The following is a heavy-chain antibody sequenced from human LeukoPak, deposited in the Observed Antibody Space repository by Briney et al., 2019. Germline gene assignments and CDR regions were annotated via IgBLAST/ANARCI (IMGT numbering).Heavy chain of an antibody. V-gene: IGHV3-11*06. D-gene: IGHD5-18*01. CDR3: ARDLAYSRLDY. CDR2: ISSSSSYT. Sequence: GGSLRLSCAASGFTFSDYYMSWIRQAPGEGLEWVSYISSSSSYTNYADSVKGRFTISRDNAENSLYLQMNSLRVEDTAFYYCARDLAYSRLDYWGQGMLVTVSS. CDR1: GFTFSDYY. J-gene: IGHJ4*02.